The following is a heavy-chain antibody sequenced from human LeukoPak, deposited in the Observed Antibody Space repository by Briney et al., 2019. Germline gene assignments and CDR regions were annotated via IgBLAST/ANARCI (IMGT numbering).Heavy chain of an antibody. CDR1: GDSVSTNSVA. V-gene: IGHV6-1*01. CDR2: TYYRSKWNN. J-gene: IGHJ3*01. CDR3: ARGRYSRFDL. Sequence: KPSQTLSLTCAISGDSVSTNSVAWNWIRQSPSRGLEWLGRTYYRSKWNNDYAVSVESRITINPDTSKNQFSLQLNSVTPDDTALYYCARGRYSRFDLWGQGTMVTVSS. D-gene: IGHD2-15*01.